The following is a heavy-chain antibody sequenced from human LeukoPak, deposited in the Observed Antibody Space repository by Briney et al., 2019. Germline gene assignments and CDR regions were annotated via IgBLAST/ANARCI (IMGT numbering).Heavy chain of an antibody. CDR3: TTDRGDYGSGSYEIYYFYMDV. J-gene: IGHJ6*03. V-gene: IGHV3-15*01. D-gene: IGHD3-10*01. Sequence: GGSLRLSCAASEFTFSNAWMSWVRQAPGKGLEWVGRIKSKTDGGTTDYAAPVKGRFTVSRDDSKNTLYLQMNSLKTADTAVYYCTTDRGDYGSGSYEIYYFYMDVWGEGTTVTVSS. CDR1: EFTFSNAW. CDR2: IKSKTDGGTT.